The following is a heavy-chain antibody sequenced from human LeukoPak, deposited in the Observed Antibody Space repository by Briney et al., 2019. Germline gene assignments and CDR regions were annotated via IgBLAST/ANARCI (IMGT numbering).Heavy chain of an antibody. CDR1: GVTFSNNW. V-gene: IGHV3-30*03. J-gene: IGHJ4*02. D-gene: IGHD2-15*01. CDR2: VSYDGTYT. Sequence: PGGSLRLSCADAGVTFSNNWMHWVRQAPGKGLEWVAVVSYDGTYTYYADSVKGRFTISRDNSRNTLYLQMNSLRTEDTSVYYCARDRGYCTGGTCYSGNDYWGQGALLTVSS. CDR3: ARDRGYCTGGTCYSGNDY.